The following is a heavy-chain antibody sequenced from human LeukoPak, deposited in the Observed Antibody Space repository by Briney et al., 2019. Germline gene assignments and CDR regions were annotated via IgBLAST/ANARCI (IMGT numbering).Heavy chain of an antibody. V-gene: IGHV3-23*01. J-gene: IGHJ4*02. CDR3: ARDSSSSSWPPYFDY. Sequence: GGSLRLSCAASGFTFSTYAMSWVRQAPGKGLEWVSAISGSGDNTYYADSVKGRFTISRDNSRSTLYLQMTSLRAEDTAVYYCARDSSSSSWPPYFDYWGQGTLVTVSS. CDR1: GFTFSTYA. CDR2: ISGSGDNT. D-gene: IGHD6-13*01.